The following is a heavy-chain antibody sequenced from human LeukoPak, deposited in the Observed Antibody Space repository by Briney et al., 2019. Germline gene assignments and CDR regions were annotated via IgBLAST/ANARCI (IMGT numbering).Heavy chain of an antibody. CDR1: RYTFTGYY. CDR2: INPKNGDT. CDR3: ARAGVVPAAIRSPFDF. J-gene: IGHJ4*02. D-gene: IGHD2-2*02. V-gene: IGHV1-2*02. Sequence: GASVTVSCRTSRYTFTGYYMHWVRQAPGQGLEWMGWINPKNGDTNYAQKFQGRVTITRDASIDTAFMELSNLRSDDTAVYYCARAGVVPAAIRSPFDFWGQGTLVTVSS.